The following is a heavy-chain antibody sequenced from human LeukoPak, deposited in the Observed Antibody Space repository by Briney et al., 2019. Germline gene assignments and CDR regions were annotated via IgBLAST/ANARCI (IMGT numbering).Heavy chain of an antibody. D-gene: IGHD2-8*02. Sequence: GGSLRLSCVVSGFTVSNNHMSWVRQAPGKGLEWVANIKQDGSEKRYVDPVKGRFTISRDNAKNSLYLQMSSLRAEDTAVYYCARAPATNEWRCMDYWGQGTLVTVSS. V-gene: IGHV3-7*01. CDR3: ARAPATNEWRCMDY. CDR1: GFTVSNNH. J-gene: IGHJ4*02. CDR2: IKQDGSEK.